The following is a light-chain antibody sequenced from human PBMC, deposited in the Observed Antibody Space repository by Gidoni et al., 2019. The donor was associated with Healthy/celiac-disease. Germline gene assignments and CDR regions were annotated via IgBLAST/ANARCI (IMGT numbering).Light chain of an antibody. CDR3: MQGTHWNT. J-gene: IGKJ4*01. Sequence: DVVMTQSPLSLPVTLGQPASISCRSSQSLVYSDGNTYLNWLQQRPGQSPRRLIYKVSNRDSGVPDRFSGSGSGTDFTLKISRVEAEDVGVYYCMQGTHWNTFGGGTKVEIK. V-gene: IGKV2-30*01. CDR2: KVS. CDR1: QSLVYSDGNTY.